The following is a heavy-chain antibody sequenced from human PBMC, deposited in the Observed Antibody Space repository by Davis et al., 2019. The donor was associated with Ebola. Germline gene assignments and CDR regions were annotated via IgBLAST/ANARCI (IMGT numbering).Heavy chain of an antibody. J-gene: IGHJ6*02. D-gene: IGHD1-1*01. CDR3: ARPGTYYYYGMDV. V-gene: IGHV3-11*06. CDR1: GFTFSDYY. Sequence: GGSLRLSCAASGFTFSDYYMSWIRQAPGKGLEWVSYISSSSSYTNYADSVKGRFTISRDNAKNSLYLQMNSLRAEDTAVYYCARPGTYYYYGMDVWGQGTTVTVSS. CDR2: ISSSSSYT.